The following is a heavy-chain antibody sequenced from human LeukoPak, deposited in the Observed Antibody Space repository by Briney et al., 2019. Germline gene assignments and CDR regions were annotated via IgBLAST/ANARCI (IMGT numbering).Heavy chain of an antibody. J-gene: IGHJ4*02. CDR3: ARATPPYGSGSYVLGY. CDR1: GYTFTSYA. D-gene: IGHD3-10*01. V-gene: IGHV1-3*01. CDR2: IDAGNGNT. Sequence: ASVKVSCKASGYTFTSYAMHWVRQAPGQRLEWMGWIDAGNGNTKYSQKFQGRVTITRDTSASTAYMELSSLRSEDTAVYYCARATPPYGSGSYVLGYWGQGTLVTVSS.